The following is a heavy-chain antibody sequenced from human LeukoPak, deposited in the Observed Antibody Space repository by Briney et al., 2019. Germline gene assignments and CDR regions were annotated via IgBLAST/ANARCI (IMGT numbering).Heavy chain of an antibody. CDR2: IYTSGST. D-gene: IGHD3-3*01. V-gene: IGHV4-4*07. Sequence: SETLSLTCTVSGGSISSYYWSWIRQPAGKGLEWIGRIYTSGSTNYNPPLKSRVTMSVDTSKNQFSLKLSSVTAADTAVYYCAREVLDDFWSGYLNWFDPWGQGTLVTVSS. J-gene: IGHJ5*02. CDR3: AREVLDDFWSGYLNWFDP. CDR1: GGSISSYY.